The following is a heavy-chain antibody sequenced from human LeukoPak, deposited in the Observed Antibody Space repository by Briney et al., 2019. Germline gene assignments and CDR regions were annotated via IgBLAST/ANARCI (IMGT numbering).Heavy chain of an antibody. Sequence: PGRSLRLSCTASGFTFGDYAMSWVRQAPGKGLEWVGFIRSKAYGGTTEYAASVKGRFTISRDDSKSIAYLQMNSLKTEDTAVCYCTRDALRYFDWSFSYYYYGMDVWGKGTTVTVSS. D-gene: IGHD3-9*01. V-gene: IGHV3-49*04. CDR3: TRDALRYFDWSFSYYYYGMDV. CDR2: IRSKAYGGTT. CDR1: GFTFGDYA. J-gene: IGHJ6*04.